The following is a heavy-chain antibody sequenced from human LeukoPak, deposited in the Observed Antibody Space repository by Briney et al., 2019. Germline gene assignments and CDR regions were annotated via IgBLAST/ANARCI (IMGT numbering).Heavy chain of an antibody. D-gene: IGHD1-26*01. Sequence: SETLSLTRTVSGGSISSYYWSWIRQPPGKGLEWIGYIYYSGSTNYNPSLKSRVTISVDTSKNQFSLKLSSVTAADTAVYYCARDLDLGGWFDPWGQGTLVTVSS. CDR3: ARDLDLGGWFDP. CDR1: GGSISSYY. J-gene: IGHJ5*02. CDR2: IYYSGST. V-gene: IGHV4-59*01.